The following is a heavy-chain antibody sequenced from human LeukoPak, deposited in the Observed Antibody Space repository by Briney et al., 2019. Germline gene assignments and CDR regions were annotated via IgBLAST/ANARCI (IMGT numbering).Heavy chain of an antibody. D-gene: IGHD4-17*01. J-gene: IGHJ4*02. CDR3: AREAAVTIDY. CDR2: INSDGNSP. Sequence: PGGSLRLSCAASGFTFSSYSMNWVRQAPGKGLVWVSRINSDGNSPFYADSVKGRFTISRDNAKNTLYLQMNSLRAEDTAVYYCAREAAVTIDYWGQGTLVTVSS. V-gene: IGHV3-74*01. CDR1: GFTFSSYS.